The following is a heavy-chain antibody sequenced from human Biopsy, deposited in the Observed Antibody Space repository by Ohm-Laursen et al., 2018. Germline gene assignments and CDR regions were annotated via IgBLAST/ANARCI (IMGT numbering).Heavy chain of an antibody. CDR1: SGSISSYY. V-gene: IGHV4-59*08. CDR3: ATTTMDTSGWYGNYFDS. CDR2: ISYSGNT. J-gene: IGHJ4*02. Sequence: GTLSLTCTVSSGSISSYYWSWIRQPPGKGLEWIGYISYSGNTNYNPSLKSRVTVSVDTSKNQFSLKVYSVTAADTAIYYCATTTMDTSGWYGNYFDSWGQGALVTVSS. D-gene: IGHD6-19*01.